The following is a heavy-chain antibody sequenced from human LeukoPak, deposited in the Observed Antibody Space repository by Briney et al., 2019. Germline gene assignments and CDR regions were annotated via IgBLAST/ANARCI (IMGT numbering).Heavy chain of an antibody. CDR2: IKSDGSRT. D-gene: IGHD5-12*01. CDR3: AGVGVVATANDY. CDR1: GFTFSKYW. V-gene: IGHV3-74*01. Sequence: GGSLRLSCAASGFTFSKYWMHWVRQAPGKGLVWVSGIKSDGSRTTYADSVKGRLTISRDNAKNTLYLQMNSLRAEDTAVYYCAGVGVVATANDYWGQGTLVTVSS. J-gene: IGHJ4*02.